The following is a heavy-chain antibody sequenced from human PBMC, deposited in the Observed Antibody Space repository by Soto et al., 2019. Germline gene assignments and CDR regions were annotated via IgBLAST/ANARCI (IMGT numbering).Heavy chain of an antibody. CDR3: ARAHLTYYDILTGYGEYNRFDP. J-gene: IGHJ5*02. CDR1: GYTFTGYY. V-gene: IGHV1-2*04. CDR2: INPNSGGT. Sequence: GASVKVSCKASGYTFTGYYMHWVRQAPGQGLERMGWINPNSGGTNYAQKFQGWVTMTRDTSISTSYMELSRLRSDDTAVYYCARAHLTYYDILTGYGEYNRFDPWGQGTLVTVSS. D-gene: IGHD3-9*01.